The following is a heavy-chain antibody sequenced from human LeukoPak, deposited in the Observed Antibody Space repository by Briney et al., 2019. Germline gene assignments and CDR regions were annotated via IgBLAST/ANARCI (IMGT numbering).Heavy chain of an antibody. Sequence: GGSLRLSCAASGFTFSNYAMSWVRQAPGKGLEWVSAISGSGGNTYYADSVKGRCTITRDNSNNILYLQMNSLKAGDTAVYYCAKRPRIAAACTNFDYWGQGGLLIVSS. J-gene: IGHJ4*02. CDR1: GFTFSNYA. CDR3: AKRPRIAAACTNFDY. V-gene: IGHV3-23*01. CDR2: ISGSGGNT. D-gene: IGHD6-13*01.